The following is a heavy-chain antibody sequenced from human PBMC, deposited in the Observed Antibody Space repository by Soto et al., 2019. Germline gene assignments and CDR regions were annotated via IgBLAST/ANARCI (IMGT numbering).Heavy chain of an antibody. CDR3: ARVNYYGSGSYQDFFYFYALDV. V-gene: IGHV1-8*01. Sequence: ASMKVSCKTSGYTFSTYDINWVRQAPGQGLEWMGWMNPNSGDTGYAQKFLGRLTMTRDSTIRTVYMELSSLSSEDTAVYYCARVNYYGSGSYQDFFYFYALDVWGK. CDR1: GYTFSTYD. CDR2: MNPNSGDT. D-gene: IGHD3-10*01. J-gene: IGHJ6*04.